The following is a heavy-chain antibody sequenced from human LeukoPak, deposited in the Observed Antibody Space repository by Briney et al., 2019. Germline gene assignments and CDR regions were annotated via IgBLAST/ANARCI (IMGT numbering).Heavy chain of an antibody. Sequence: PGGSLRLSCAASGFTFSSYSMNWVRQAPGKGLEWVSSISSSSSYIYYADSVKGRFTISRDNAKNTLYLQMNSLRAEDTAVYYCARTYYYDSSGYYYVQYFDYWGQGTLVTVSS. J-gene: IGHJ4*02. V-gene: IGHV3-21*01. CDR3: ARTYYYDSSGYYYVQYFDY. CDR2: ISSSSSYI. CDR1: GFTFSSYS. D-gene: IGHD3-22*01.